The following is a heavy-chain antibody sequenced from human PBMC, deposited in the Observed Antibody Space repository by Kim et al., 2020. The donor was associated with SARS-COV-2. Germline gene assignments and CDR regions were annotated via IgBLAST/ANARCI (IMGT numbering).Heavy chain of an antibody. V-gene: IGHV3-23*03. CDR3: AKDRRGAVAGTFDY. D-gene: IGHD6-19*01. J-gene: IGHJ4*02. Sequence: AQAGTSRSTTSRDNSKNTLDLQMSSLSAEDTAVYYCAKDRRGAVAGTFDYWGQGTLVTVSS.